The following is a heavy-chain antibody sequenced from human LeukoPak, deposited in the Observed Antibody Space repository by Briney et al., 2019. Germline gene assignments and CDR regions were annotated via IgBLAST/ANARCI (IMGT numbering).Heavy chain of an antibody. D-gene: IGHD1-26*01. V-gene: IGHV3-30-3*02. CDR2: ISYDGSNK. Sequence: PGGSLRPSCAASGFTFSSYAMHWVRQAPGKGLEWVAVISYDGSNKYYADSVKGRFTISRDNSKNTLYLQMNSLRAEDTAVYYCAKKGATTRDFDYWGQGTLVTVSS. CDR1: GFTFSSYA. CDR3: AKKGATTRDFDY. J-gene: IGHJ4*02.